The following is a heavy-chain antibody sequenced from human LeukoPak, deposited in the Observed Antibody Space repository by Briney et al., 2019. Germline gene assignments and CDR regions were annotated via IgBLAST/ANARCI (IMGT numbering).Heavy chain of an antibody. CDR1: GGSISRSSYY. J-gene: IGHJ5*02. CDR3: ARGLLRYFDWLSPRWFDP. CDR2: IYYSGST. V-gene: IGHV4-39*01. Sequence: SETLSLTCTVSGGSISRSSYYWGWIRQPPGKGLEWIGSIYYSGSTYYNPSLKSRVTISVDTSKNQFSLKVTSVTAADTAVYYCARGLLRYFDWLSPRWFDPWGQGTLVTVSS. D-gene: IGHD3-9*01.